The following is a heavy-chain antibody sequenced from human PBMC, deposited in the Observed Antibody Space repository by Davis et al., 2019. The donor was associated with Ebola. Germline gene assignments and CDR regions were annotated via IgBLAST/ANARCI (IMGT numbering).Heavy chain of an antibody. V-gene: IGHV3-48*01. CDR1: GFTFSSYG. CDR2: ISSSSTNK. CDR3: ARGGRWYDIMTEASLMDV. D-gene: IGHD3-9*01. J-gene: IGHJ6*04. Sequence: GESLKISCAASGFTFSSYGMHWVRQAPGKGLEWISYISSSSTNKYYADSVKGRFTVSRDNAKNSLFLQMNSLRGEDAAVYYCARGGRWYDIMTEASLMDVWGKGTTVAVSS.